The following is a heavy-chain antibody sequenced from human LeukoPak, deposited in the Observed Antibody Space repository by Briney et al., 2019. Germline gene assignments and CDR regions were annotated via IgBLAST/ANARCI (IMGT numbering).Heavy chain of an antibody. CDR2: IYYSGST. J-gene: IGHJ4*02. D-gene: IGHD3-3*01. V-gene: IGHV4-39*07. Sequence: PSETLSLTCTVSGGSINSRSYYWGWIRQPPGKGLEWIGSIYYSGSTYYNLSLKGRVTISVDTSKNQFSLKLNSVTAADTAVYYCARQDYYDFWSSYYQPINYFDYWGQGTLVTVSS. CDR3: ARQDYYDFWSSYYQPINYFDY. CDR1: GGSINSRSYY.